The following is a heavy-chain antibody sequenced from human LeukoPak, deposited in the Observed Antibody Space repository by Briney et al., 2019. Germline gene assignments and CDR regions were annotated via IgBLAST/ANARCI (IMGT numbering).Heavy chain of an antibody. V-gene: IGHV4-38-2*02. D-gene: IGHD3-10*01. CDR1: GYSISNNFY. J-gene: IGHJ4*02. CDR2: INHSWST. CDR3: ARVRYNSGSWNEYDY. Sequence: SETLSLTCTVSGYSISNNFYWAWIRQSPGKGLEWIVSINHSWSTYYNPSLKSRVTISVDTSKNQFSLKLSSVTAADTAIYYCARVRYNSGSWNEYDYWGQGTLVTVSS.